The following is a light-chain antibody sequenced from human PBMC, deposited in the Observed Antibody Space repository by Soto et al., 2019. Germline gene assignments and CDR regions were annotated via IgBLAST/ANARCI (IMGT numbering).Light chain of an antibody. CDR3: QTWGTGLWV. CDR1: SGLSTYA. J-gene: IGLJ3*02. CDR2: LNSDGSH. V-gene: IGLV4-69*01. Sequence: QPVLTQSPSASASLGASVKLTCTLSSGLSTYAIAWHQQQPEKGPRYLMKLNSDGSHSKGDGIPDRFSGSSSGAERYLTISSLQSEDEADYYCQTWGTGLWVFGGGTKVTVL.